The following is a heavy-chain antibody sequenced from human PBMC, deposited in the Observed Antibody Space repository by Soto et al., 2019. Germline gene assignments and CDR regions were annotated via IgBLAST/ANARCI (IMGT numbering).Heavy chain of an antibody. V-gene: IGHV1-3*01. D-gene: IGHD2-2*01. CDR1: GYTFTSYS. Sequence: ASVNVSCKTSGYTFTSYSMHWVRQAPGQRLECMGWINAGNGNTKYSQKFQGRVTITRDTSTSTAYMELSSLRSEDTAVYYCARIVVVPAAIRYYYYYGMDVWGQGTTFSVAS. CDR2: INAGNGNT. J-gene: IGHJ6*02. CDR3: ARIVVVPAAIRYYYYYGMDV.